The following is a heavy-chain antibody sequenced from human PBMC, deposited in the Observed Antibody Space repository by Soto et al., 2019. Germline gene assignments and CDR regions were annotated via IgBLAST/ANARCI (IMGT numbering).Heavy chain of an antibody. CDR3: AKNRWYSSSWYPALDY. Sequence: QVQLVESGGGVVQPGRSLRLSCAASGFTFSSYGMHWVRQAPGKGLEWVAVISYDGSNKYYADSVKGRFTISRDNSKNTLDLQMNSLRAEDTAVYYCAKNRWYSSSWYPALDYWGQGTLVTVSS. CDR2: ISYDGSNK. J-gene: IGHJ4*02. CDR1: GFTFSSYG. V-gene: IGHV3-30*18. D-gene: IGHD6-13*01.